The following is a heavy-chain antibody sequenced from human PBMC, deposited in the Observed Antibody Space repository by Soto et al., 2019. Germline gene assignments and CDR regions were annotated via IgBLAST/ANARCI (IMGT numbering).Heavy chain of an antibody. V-gene: IGHV4-59*01. D-gene: IGHD3-10*01. CDR1: GGSISSYY. J-gene: IGHJ5*02. Sequence: SETLSLTCTVSGGSISSYYWSWIRQPPGKGLEWIGYIYYSGSTNYNPSLKSRVTISVDTSKNQFSLKLSSVTAADTAVYYCARVRFSGYYYGSGLNWFDPWGQGTLVTVSS. CDR2: IYYSGST. CDR3: ARVRFSGYYYGSGLNWFDP.